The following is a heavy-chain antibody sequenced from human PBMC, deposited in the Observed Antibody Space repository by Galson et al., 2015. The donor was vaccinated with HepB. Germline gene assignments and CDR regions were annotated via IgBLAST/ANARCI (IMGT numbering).Heavy chain of an antibody. V-gene: IGHV3-33*01. CDR1: GFTFSDYG. J-gene: IGHJ5*02. Sequence: SLRLSCALSGFTFSDYGLHWVRQAPGKGLEWMALIWHNGAKKIYANSVRGRFSISRDNSKNILSLQMNNLGSEDTAIYYCAREARVAAPAAFDLWGPGILVTVSS. D-gene: IGHD6-13*01. CDR3: AREARVAAPAAFDL. CDR2: IWHNGAKK.